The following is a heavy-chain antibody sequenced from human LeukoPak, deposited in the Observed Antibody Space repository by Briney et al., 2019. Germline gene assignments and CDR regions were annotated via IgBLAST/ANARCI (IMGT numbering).Heavy chain of an antibody. CDR3: ARGGMYYYGSGSSFDAFDI. J-gene: IGHJ3*02. Sequence: PGGSLRLSCAASGFTFSSYAMHWVRQAPGKGLEWVAVISYDGSNKYYADSVKGRFTISRDNSKNTLYLQMNSLRAEDTAVYYCARGGMYYYGSGSSFDAFDIWGQGTMVTVSS. V-gene: IGHV3-30*04. CDR1: GFTFSSYA. D-gene: IGHD3-10*01. CDR2: ISYDGSNK.